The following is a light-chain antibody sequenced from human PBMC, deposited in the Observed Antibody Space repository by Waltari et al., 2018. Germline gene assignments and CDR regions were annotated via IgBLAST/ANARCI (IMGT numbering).Light chain of an antibody. CDR1: QSLLSTDGNTY. V-gene: IGKV2-30*01. CDR3: MQGTHWPLT. CDR2: RVS. Sequence: VMTQSPRSLPVTLGQAASISCRSSQSLLSTDGNTYLIWFHQRPGQSPRRLLYRVSNRDSGIPDRFSGSGSGTDFTLQISRVEAEDLGVYYCMQGTHWPLTFGGGTTLDIK. J-gene: IGKJ4*01.